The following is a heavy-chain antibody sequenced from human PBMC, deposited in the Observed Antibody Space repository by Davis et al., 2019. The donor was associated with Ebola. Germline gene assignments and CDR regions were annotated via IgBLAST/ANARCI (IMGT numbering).Heavy chain of an antibody. CDR3: AREDPTVTNTVDY. CDR2: MNPNSGNT. Sequence: AASVKVSCKASGYTFTSYDINWVRQATGQGLEWMGWMNPNSGNTGYAQKFQGRVTMTRNTSISTAYMELSSLRSGDTAVYYCAREDPTVTNTVDYWGQGTLVTVSS. CDR1: GYTFTSYD. D-gene: IGHD4-17*01. J-gene: IGHJ4*02. V-gene: IGHV1-8*01.